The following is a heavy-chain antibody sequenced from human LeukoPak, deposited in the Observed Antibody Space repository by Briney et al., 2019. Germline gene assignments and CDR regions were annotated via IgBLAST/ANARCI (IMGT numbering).Heavy chain of an antibody. CDR1: GFTFSSYA. V-gene: IGHV3-30*04. CDR3: ARDGPIAARPPYYYMDV. D-gene: IGHD6-6*01. Sequence: GGSLRLSCAASGFTFSSYAMHWVRQAPGKGLEWVAVISYDGSNKYYADSVKGRFTISRDNSKNTLYLQMNSLRAEDTAVYYCARDGPIAARPPYYYMDVWGKGTTVTVSS. CDR2: ISYDGSNK. J-gene: IGHJ6*03.